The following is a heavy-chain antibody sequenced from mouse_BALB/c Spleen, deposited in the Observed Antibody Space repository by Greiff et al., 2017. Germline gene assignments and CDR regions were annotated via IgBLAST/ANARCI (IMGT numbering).Heavy chain of an antibody. CDR1: GFTFSSYA. CDR3: ARGPFYGHWYFDV. Sequence: EVQLVESGGGLVKPGGSLKLSCAASGFTFSSYAMSWVRQTPEKRLEWVASISSGGSTYYPDSVKGRFTISRDNARNILYLQMSSLRSEDTAMYYCARGPFYGHWYFDVWGAGTTVTVSS. J-gene: IGHJ1*01. D-gene: IGHD2-10*01. CDR2: ISSGGST. V-gene: IGHV5-6-5*01.